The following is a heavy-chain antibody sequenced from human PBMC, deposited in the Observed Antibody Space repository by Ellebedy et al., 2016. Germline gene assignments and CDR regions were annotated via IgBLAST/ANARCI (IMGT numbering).Heavy chain of an antibody. D-gene: IGHD6-19*01. V-gene: IGHV1-24*01. Sequence: ASVKVSXXVSGYTLTELSMHWVRQAPGKGLEWMGGFDPEDGETIYAQKFQGRVTMTEDTSTDTAYMELSSLRSEDTAVYYCATVGSSGWSIGWFDPWGQGTLVTVSS. J-gene: IGHJ5*02. CDR3: ATVGSSGWSIGWFDP. CDR2: FDPEDGET. CDR1: GYTLTELS.